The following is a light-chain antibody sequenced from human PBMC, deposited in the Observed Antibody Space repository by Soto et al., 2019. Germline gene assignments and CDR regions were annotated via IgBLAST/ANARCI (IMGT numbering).Light chain of an antibody. J-gene: IGKJ5*01. V-gene: IGKV3-11*01. Sequence: EIVLTQSPATLSLSPGERATLSCRASQSVSSYLAWYQQKPGQAPRLLIYDASNRATGIPARFSGSGSGTDFTLTIGSLEPEDFAVYYCQQRRNWPITFGQGTRLEI. CDR3: QQRRNWPIT. CDR1: QSVSSY. CDR2: DAS.